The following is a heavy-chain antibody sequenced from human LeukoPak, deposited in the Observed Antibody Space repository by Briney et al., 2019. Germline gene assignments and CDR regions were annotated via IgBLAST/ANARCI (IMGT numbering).Heavy chain of an antibody. V-gene: IGHV3-11*01. J-gene: IGHJ6*02. CDR3: ARSTISSGWYRDYYYGMDV. Sequence: PGGSLRLSCAASGFTFSDYYMSWIRQAPGKGLEWVSYISSSGSTIYYADSVKGRFTISRDNAKNSLYLQMNSLRAEDTAVYYCARSTISSGWYRDYYYGMDVWGQGTTVTVSS. CDR1: GFTFSDYY. D-gene: IGHD6-19*01. CDR2: ISSSGSTI.